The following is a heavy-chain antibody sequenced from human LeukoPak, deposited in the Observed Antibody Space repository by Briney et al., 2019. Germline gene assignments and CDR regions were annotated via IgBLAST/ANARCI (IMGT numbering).Heavy chain of an antibody. CDR1: GYTFTSYY. D-gene: IGHD3-10*01. J-gene: IGHJ3*02. CDR3: ARDGHETYYGSGSYYNASPSDAFDI. V-gene: IGHV1-46*01. CDR2: INPSGGST. Sequence: GASVKVSCKASGYTFTSYYMHWVRQAPGQGLEWMGIINPSGGSTSYAQKFQGRVTMTRDTSTRKVYMELSSLRSEDTAVYYCARDGHETYYGSGSYYNASPSDAFDIWGQGTMVTVSS.